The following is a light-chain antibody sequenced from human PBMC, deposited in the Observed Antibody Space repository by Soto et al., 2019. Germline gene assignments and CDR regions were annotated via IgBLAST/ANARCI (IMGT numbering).Light chain of an antibody. J-gene: IGKJ1*01. Sequence: EIVLTQSPGTLSLSPGERATLSCRASQSVSSSFLAWYQQKPGQAPRLLIYGASSRATGIPDRFSGSGSGTDFTLTISRLEPEDFAVYYCHQYDNSPPRTFGQGTKVEIK. CDR2: GAS. CDR1: QSVSSSF. V-gene: IGKV3-20*01. CDR3: HQYDNSPPRT.